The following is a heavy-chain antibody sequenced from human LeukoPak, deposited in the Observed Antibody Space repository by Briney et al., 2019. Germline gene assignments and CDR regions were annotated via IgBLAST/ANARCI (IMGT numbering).Heavy chain of an antibody. V-gene: IGHV4-34*01. D-gene: IGHD6-13*01. CDR3: SRRSSWYGYFDY. CDR2: INHSGST. J-gene: IGHJ4*02. Sequence: SETLSLACAVYGGSFSGYYWSWIRQPPGKGLEWIGEINHSGSTNYNPSLKSRVTISVDTSKNQFSLKLSSVTAADTAVYYCSRRSSWYGYFDYWGQGTLVTVSS. CDR1: GGSFSGYY.